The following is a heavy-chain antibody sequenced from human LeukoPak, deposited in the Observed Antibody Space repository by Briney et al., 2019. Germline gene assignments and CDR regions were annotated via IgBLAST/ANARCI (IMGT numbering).Heavy chain of an antibody. V-gene: IGHV4-34*01. J-gene: IGHJ6*03. CDR2: INHSGST. CDR3: ARVYSSSSRSYYYYSDMDV. Sequence: SETLSLTCAVYGGSFSGYYWSWIRQPPGKGLEGIGEINHSGSTNYNPSLKSRVTISVDTSKNQFSLKLSSVTAADTAVYYCARVYSSSSRSYYYYSDMDVWGKGTTVTVSS. D-gene: IGHD6-6*01. CDR1: GGSFSGYY.